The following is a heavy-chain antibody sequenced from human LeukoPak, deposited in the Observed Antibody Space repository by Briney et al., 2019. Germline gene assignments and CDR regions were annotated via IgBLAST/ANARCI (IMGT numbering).Heavy chain of an antibody. D-gene: IGHD2-2*01. CDR2: ITGSGGST. V-gene: IGHV3-23*01. CDR1: GFTFSSHA. J-gene: IGHJ6*02. Sequence: GGSLRLSCAASGFTFSSHAMGWVRQAPGKGLEWVSSITGSGGSTYYADSVKGRFTISRDNSKNTLYLQMNSLRAEDTAVYYCARERDIVVVPAAFYGMDVWGQGTTVTVSS. CDR3: ARERDIVVVPAAFYGMDV.